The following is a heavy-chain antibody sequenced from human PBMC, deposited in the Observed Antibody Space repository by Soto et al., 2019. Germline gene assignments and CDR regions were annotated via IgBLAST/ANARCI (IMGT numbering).Heavy chain of an antibody. CDR3: ATTDILTGYYTDDY. CDR1: GFTFSSYA. CDR2: ISGSGGST. J-gene: IGHJ4*02. V-gene: IGHV3-23*01. Sequence: GVSLRLSCAASGFTFSSYAMSWVRQAPGKGLEWVSAISGSGGSTYYADSVKGRFTISRDNSKNTLYLQMNSLRAEDTAVYYCATTDILTGYYTDDYWGQGTLVTVSS. D-gene: IGHD3-9*01.